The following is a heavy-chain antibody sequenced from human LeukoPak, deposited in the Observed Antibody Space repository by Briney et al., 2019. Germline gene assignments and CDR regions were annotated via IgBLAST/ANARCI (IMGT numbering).Heavy chain of an antibody. D-gene: IGHD6-19*01. CDR2: ISAHNGNT. Sequence: ASVKVSCKASGYTFTSYGISWVRQAPGQGLEWMGWISAHNGNTNYAQKLQGRVTMTTDTSTSTAYMELSSLRSEDTAVYYCARLQSIAVAGEADYWGQGTLVTVSS. CDR3: ARLQSIAVAGEADY. CDR1: GYTFTSYG. J-gene: IGHJ4*02. V-gene: IGHV1-18*01.